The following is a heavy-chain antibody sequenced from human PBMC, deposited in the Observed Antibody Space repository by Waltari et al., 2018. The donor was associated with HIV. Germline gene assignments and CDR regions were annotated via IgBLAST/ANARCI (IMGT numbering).Heavy chain of an antibody. V-gene: IGHV4-59*01. CDR3: ARVPEDDFWSGYYRDWYFDL. D-gene: IGHD3-3*01. CDR1: GGSISSYY. Sequence: QVQLQESGPGLVKPSETLSLTCTVSGGSISSYYWSWIRQPPGKGLEWIGHISSSGSTNYTPSLKSRVTISVDTSKNQFSLKLSSVTAADTAVYYCARVPEDDFWSGYYRDWYFDLWGRGTLVTVSS. J-gene: IGHJ2*01. CDR2: ISSSGST.